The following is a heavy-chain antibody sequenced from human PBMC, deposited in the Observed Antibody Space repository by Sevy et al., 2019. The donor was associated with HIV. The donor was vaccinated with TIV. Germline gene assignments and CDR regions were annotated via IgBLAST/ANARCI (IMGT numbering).Heavy chain of an antibody. CDR3: AKDQGYSYTGNAFDI. V-gene: IGHV3-23*01. J-gene: IGHJ3*02. D-gene: IGHD5-18*01. CDR2: IVGSGGST. Sequence: GGSLRLSCTASGFTFSSYAMSWVRQAPGKGLEWVSGIVGSGGSTYNADSVKGRFTISRDNSKNKLHLQMNSLRAEDTAVYYCAKDQGYSYTGNAFDIWGQGTMVTVSS. CDR1: GFTFSSYA.